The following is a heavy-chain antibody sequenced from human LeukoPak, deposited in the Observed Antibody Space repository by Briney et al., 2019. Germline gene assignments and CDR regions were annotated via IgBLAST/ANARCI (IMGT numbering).Heavy chain of an antibody. CDR2: IYTSGST. CDR3: ARDGLYSSGWSDAFDI. J-gene: IGHJ3*02. V-gene: IGHV4-61*02. CDR1: GGSISSGSYY. Sequence: SQTLPLTCTVSGGSISSGSYYWSWIRQPAGKGLEWIGRIYTSGSTNYNPSLKSRVTISVDTSRNQFSLKLSSVTAADTAVYYCARDGLYSSGWSDAFDIWGQGTMVTVSS. D-gene: IGHD6-19*01.